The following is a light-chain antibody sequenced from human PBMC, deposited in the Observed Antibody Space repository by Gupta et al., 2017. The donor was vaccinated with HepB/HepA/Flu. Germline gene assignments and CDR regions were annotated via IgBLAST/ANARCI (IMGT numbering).Light chain of an antibody. V-gene: IGKV3-11*01. CDR3: QQRSNWPPWT. J-gene: IGKJ1*01. Sequence: EIVLPQSPATLSLSPGERATLSCRASQSVSSYLAWYQQKPGQAPRLLIYDASNRATGIPARFSGSGCGTDFTLTIISLEPEDFAVYFCQQRSNWPPWTFGQGTKVEIK. CDR1: QSVSSY. CDR2: DAS.